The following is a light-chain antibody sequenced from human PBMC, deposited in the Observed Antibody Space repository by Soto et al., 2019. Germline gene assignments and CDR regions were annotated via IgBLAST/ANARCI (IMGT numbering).Light chain of an antibody. V-gene: IGKV1-39*01. CDR1: QSISVH. J-gene: IGKJ2*01. CDR3: QQSYITPYT. Sequence: DIQMTQSPSSLSASVGDTVTITCRASQSISVHLNWYQQKGGKVPKLLIYAASNLYSGVPSRFSGSGSETDFALTISSLQPEDVATCYCQQSYITPYTFGQGTRLEIK. CDR2: AAS.